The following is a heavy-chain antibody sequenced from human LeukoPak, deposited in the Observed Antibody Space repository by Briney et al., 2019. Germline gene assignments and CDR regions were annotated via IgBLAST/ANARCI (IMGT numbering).Heavy chain of an antibody. D-gene: IGHD6-6*01. J-gene: IGHJ4*02. V-gene: IGHV3-23*01. CDR1: GFTFSSYA. CDR2: ITDSGGST. CDR3: AKGSSSSPPYYFEY. Sequence: GGSLRLSCAASGFTFSSYAMSWVRQAPGKGLEWVSAITDSGGSTYYADSVKGRFTISRDNSKNTLYLHMDSLRAEATAVYYCAKGSSSSPPYYFEYWGRGTLVTVSS.